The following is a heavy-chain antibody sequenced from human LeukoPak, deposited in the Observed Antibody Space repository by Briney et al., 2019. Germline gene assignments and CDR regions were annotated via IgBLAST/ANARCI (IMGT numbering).Heavy chain of an antibody. D-gene: IGHD3-22*01. Sequence: GGSLRLSCTGSGFTFSSYPMNWVRQAPGKGLEWVSYINSDSKSIYYADSVKGRFTISRDNAKNSLYLHMNSLRVEDTAVYYCARALQYGSGYYGIDYWGQGTLVTVSS. J-gene: IGHJ4*02. CDR2: INSDSKSI. CDR1: GFTFSSYP. V-gene: IGHV3-48*04. CDR3: ARALQYGSGYYGIDY.